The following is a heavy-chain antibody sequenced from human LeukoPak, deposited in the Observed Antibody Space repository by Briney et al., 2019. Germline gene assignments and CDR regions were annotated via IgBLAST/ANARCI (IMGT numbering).Heavy chain of an antibody. D-gene: IGHD1-14*01. CDR1: GFTFSSCR. J-gene: IGHJ4*02. CDR2: IGPTGTDR. Sequence: KSGGSLRLSCAASGFTFSSCRFNWVRQAPGKGLEWVSSIGPTGTDRYYADSVRGRFTISRDNAKNSMYLQMDSLRDEDTAVYYCATETIGRHYDYWGQGTLLTVSS. V-gene: IGHV3-21*01. CDR3: ATETIGRHYDY.